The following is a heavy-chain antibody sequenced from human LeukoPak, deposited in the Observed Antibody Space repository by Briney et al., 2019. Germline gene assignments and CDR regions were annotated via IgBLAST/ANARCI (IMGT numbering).Heavy chain of an antibody. CDR2: IYYSGST. CDR3: ASRPTFYYGSGSYPRRFYDY. D-gene: IGHD3-10*01. V-gene: IGHV4-39*02. Sequence: SETLSLTCTVSGGSISSSNYYWGWIRQPPGKGLEWIGSIYYSGSTYNNPSLKSRVTISVDTSKNHFSLKLSSVTAADTAVYYCASRPTFYYGSGSYPRRFYDYWGQGTRVTVSS. J-gene: IGHJ4*02. CDR1: GGSISSSNYY.